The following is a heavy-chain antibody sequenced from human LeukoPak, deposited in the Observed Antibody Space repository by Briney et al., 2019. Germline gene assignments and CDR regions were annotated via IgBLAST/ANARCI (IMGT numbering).Heavy chain of an antibody. CDR1: GYTFTSYY. V-gene: IGHV1-46*01. CDR2: INPSGGST. CDR3: ASERDIVVVPAAALWY. Sequence: ASVKVSCKASGYTFTSYYMHWVRQAPGQGLEWMGIINPSGGSTSYAQKFQGRVTMTRDTSTSTVYMELSSLRSEDTAVYYCASERDIVVVPAAALWYWGQGTLVTVSS. J-gene: IGHJ4*02. D-gene: IGHD2-2*01.